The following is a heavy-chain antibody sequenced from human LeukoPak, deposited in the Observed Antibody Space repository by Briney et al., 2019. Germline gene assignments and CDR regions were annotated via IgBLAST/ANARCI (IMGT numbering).Heavy chain of an antibody. CDR2: AYSDGNT. J-gene: IGHJ6*02. CDR1: GITVNRTY. CDR3: ARLFGSGWPGYFYYAMDV. Sequence: GGSLRLSCAASGITVNRTYISWVRQAPGKGLEWVSVAYSDGNTYYAGSVKGRFTISRDNSKNMLFLQMNSLRAEDTAVYYCARLFGSGWPGYFYYAMDVWGQGTTVAVSS. V-gene: IGHV3-66*04. D-gene: IGHD6-19*01.